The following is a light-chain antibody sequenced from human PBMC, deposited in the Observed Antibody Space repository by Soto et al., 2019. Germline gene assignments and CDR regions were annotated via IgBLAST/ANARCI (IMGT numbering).Light chain of an antibody. J-gene: IGKJ1*01. Sequence: EIVMTQSPATLSVSPGERATLSCRASQSVSSNLAWYQQKPGQAPRLLIYGASTRATGSPARFSGSGSGTDFTLTISSLQSEDFAVYYGQQYNNWPQTFGQGTKVDIK. V-gene: IGKV3-15*01. CDR3: QQYNNWPQT. CDR1: QSVSSN. CDR2: GAS.